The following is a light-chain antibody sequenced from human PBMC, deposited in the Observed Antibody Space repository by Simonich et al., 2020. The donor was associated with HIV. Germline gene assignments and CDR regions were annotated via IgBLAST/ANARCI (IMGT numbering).Light chain of an antibody. CDR3: QQYYSTPPT. V-gene: IGKV4-1*01. CDR1: RSILYSSNNKNY. CDR2: WAS. J-gene: IGKJ1*01. Sequence: DIVMTQSPDSLAVSLGERATFNCQSSRSILYSSNNKNYLAWYQQKPGQPPKLLIYWASTRESGVPDRFSASGSGTDFTLTISSLQAEDVAIYYCQQYYSTPPTFGQGTKVEIK.